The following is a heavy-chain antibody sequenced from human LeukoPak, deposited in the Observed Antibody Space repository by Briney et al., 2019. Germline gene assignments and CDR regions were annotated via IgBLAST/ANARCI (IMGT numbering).Heavy chain of an antibody. CDR1: GYTFTSYG. J-gene: IGHJ6*03. CDR2: ISAYNGNT. V-gene: IGHV1-18*01. Sequence: ASVKVSCKASGYTFTSYGISWVRQAPGQGLEWMGWISAYNGNTNYAQKLQGRVTMTTDTSTSTAYMELRSLRSDDTAVYYCARVEDCSSTSCYLDYYYYMDVWGKGTTVTVSS. D-gene: IGHD2-2*01. CDR3: ARVEDCSSTSCYLDYYYYMDV.